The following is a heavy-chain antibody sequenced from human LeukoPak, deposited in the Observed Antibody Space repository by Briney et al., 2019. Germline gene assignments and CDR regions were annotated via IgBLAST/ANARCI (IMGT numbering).Heavy chain of an antibody. CDR3: ARRGEYSNGLDYYFDY. CDR1: GYSFTNYW. D-gene: IGHD4-11*01. Sequence: GESLQISCKGPGYSFTNYWIGWVRQMPGKGLEWMGIIYPGDSDTRYSPSFQGQVTIPAGKSISTAYLQWSSLKASDTAMYCCARRGEYSNGLDYYFDYWGQGTLVTVSS. V-gene: IGHV5-51*01. J-gene: IGHJ4*02. CDR2: IYPGDSDT.